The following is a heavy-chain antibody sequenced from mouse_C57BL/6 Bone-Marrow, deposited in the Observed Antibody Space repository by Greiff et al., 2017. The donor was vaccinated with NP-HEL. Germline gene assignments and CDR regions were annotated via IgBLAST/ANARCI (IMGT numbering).Heavy chain of an antibody. CDR3: ARTDYYGNYNFDY. J-gene: IGHJ2*01. Sequence: EVQGVESGGGLVKPGGSLKLSCAASGFTFSDYGMHWVRQAPAKGLEWVAYLSSGSSTIYYADPVKGRFTISRDNAKNTLFLQMTSLRSEDTAMYYCARTDYYGNYNFDYWGQGTTLTVSS. V-gene: IGHV5-17*01. CDR1: GFTFSDYG. CDR2: LSSGSSTI. D-gene: IGHD2-1*01.